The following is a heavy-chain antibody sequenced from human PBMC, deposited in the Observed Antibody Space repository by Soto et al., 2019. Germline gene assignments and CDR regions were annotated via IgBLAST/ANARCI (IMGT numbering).Heavy chain of an antibody. V-gene: IGHV4-61*01. CDR2: IYYNGST. Sequence: PSETLSLTCTVSGGSVSSANYYWSWIRQPPRKGLEWIGYIYYNGSTTYNPSLKSRVTISVDTSKNQFSLELSSVTAADTAVYYCARDYGSRSSYDHYYYGMDVWGQGTTVTVSS. D-gene: IGHD3-10*01. J-gene: IGHJ6*02. CDR1: GGSVSSANYY. CDR3: ARDYGSRSSYDHYYYGMDV.